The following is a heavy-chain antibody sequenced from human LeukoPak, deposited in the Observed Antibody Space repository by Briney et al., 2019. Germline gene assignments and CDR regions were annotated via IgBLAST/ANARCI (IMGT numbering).Heavy chain of an antibody. CDR2: ISGSGGST. Sequence: GGSLRIYCAASGFTFSSYAMSWVRQAPGKGLEWVSAISGSGGSTYYADSVKGRFTISRENSKNTLYLQMNSLRAEDTAVYYCAKDLVEMATLIEYWGQGTLVTVSS. D-gene: IGHD5-24*01. CDR3: AKDLVEMATLIEY. CDR1: GFTFSSYA. J-gene: IGHJ4*02. V-gene: IGHV3-23*01.